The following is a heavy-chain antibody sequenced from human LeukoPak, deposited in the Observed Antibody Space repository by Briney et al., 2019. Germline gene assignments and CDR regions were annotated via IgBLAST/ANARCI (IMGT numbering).Heavy chain of an antibody. J-gene: IGHJ3*02. D-gene: IGHD3-3*01. Sequence: SETLSLTCTFSGGSISSYYWSWIRQPPGEGLEWIGYIYYSGSTKYKPSLKSRVTISVDTSKNQFSLKLSSVTAADTAVYYCARGRFLDAFDIWGQGTMVTVSS. CDR1: GGSISSYY. CDR2: IYYSGST. CDR3: ARGRFLDAFDI. V-gene: IGHV4-59*01.